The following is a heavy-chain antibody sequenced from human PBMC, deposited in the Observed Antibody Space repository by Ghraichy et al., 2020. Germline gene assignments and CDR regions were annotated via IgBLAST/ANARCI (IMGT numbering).Heavy chain of an antibody. CDR2: INPDGSKD. CDR3: VNLPVVIPASVAY. CDR1: GFTFSRDW. V-gene: IGHV3-7*01. D-gene: IGHD2-2*01. J-gene: IGHJ4*02. Sequence: GESLNISCGASGFTFSRDWMTWVRQAPGKGLEWVANINPDGSKDYYVDSVKGRFTISRDNANNTLYLQMSSLRAEDTAMYYCVNLPVVIPASVAYWGQGTLVTVSS.